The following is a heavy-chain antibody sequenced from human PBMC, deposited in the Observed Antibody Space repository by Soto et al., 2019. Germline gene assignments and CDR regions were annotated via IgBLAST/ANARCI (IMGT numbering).Heavy chain of an antibody. CDR2: IYYSGST. V-gene: IGHV4-39*01. Sequence: SETLSLTCTVSGGSISSSSYYWGWIRQPPGKGLEWIGSIYYSGSTYYNPSLKSRVTISVDTSKNQFSLKLSSVTAADTALYYCARHYDHADYWGQGTLVPVSS. CDR1: GGSISSSSYY. CDR3: ARHYDHADY. J-gene: IGHJ4*02. D-gene: IGHD5-12*01.